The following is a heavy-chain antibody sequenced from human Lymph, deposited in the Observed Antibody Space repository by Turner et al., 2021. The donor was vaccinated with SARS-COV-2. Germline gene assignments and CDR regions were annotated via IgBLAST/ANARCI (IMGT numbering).Heavy chain of an antibody. J-gene: IGHJ4*02. D-gene: IGHD5-12*01. Sequence: QVQLVESGGGVVKPGRSLRLSCAASGFTFSSYGMHWVRQAPGKGLEWVAVISNDGSNKYYADSVKGRFTISRDNSKNTLYLQMNSLRAEDTAVYYCAKARDGYNFFTIDYWGQGTLVTVSS. V-gene: IGHV3-30*18. CDR3: AKARDGYNFFTIDY. CDR1: GFTFSSYG. CDR2: ISNDGSNK.